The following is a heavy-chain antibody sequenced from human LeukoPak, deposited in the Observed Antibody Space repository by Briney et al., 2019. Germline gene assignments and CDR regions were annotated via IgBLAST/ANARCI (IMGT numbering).Heavy chain of an antibody. V-gene: IGHV4-34*01. CDR3: ARLRGYDFWSGYRGGNFDY. J-gene: IGHJ4*02. D-gene: IGHD3-3*01. Sequence: PSETLSLTCAVYGGSFSGYYWSWIRQPPGKGLEWIGEINHSGSTNYNPSLKRRVTISVDTSKNQFSLKLSSVTAADTAVYYCARLRGYDFWSGYRGGNFDYWGQGTLVTVSS. CDR2: INHSGST. CDR1: GGSFSGYY.